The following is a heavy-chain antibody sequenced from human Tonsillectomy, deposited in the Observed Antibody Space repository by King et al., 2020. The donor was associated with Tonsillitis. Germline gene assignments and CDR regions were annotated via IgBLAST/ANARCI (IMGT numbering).Heavy chain of an antibody. CDR1: GFTFSNYG. Sequence: VQLVESGGGVVQPGRSLRLSCAASGFTFSNYGMHWVRQAPGKGLEWVAGIWYVGSKKYHADSVKGRFTISRDNSKSTLNLQMNSLRAEDTAVYFCARDLGSGVKWGQGTLVSVSS. CDR3: ARDLGSGVK. V-gene: IGHV3-33*01. CDR2: IWYVGSKK. J-gene: IGHJ4*02. D-gene: IGHD6-25*01.